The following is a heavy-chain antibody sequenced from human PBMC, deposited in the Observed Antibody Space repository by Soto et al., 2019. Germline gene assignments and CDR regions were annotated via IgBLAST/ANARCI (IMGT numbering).Heavy chain of an antibody. D-gene: IGHD5-12*01. J-gene: IGHJ3*02. V-gene: IGHV3-11*06. Sequence: GGSLRLSCAASGFTSSDYYMSWIRQAPGKGLEWVSYISSSSSYTNYADSVKGRFTISRDNAKNSLYLQMNSLRAEDTAVYYCARDPARDIVATISGQGAFDIWGQGTMVTVSS. CDR1: GFTSSDYY. CDR3: ARDPARDIVATISGQGAFDI. CDR2: ISSSSSYT.